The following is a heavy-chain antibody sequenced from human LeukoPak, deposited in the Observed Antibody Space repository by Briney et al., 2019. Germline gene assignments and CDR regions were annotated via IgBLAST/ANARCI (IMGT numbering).Heavy chain of an antibody. V-gene: IGHV3-48*03. CDR1: GFTFSSYE. CDR3: ARGNYCSGCSCYQTASFDY. D-gene: IGHD2-15*01. CDR2: ISSSGSTI. Sequence: GGSLRLSCAASGFTFSSYEMNWVRQAPGKGLEWVSYISSSGSTIYYADSVKGRFTISRDNAKNSLYLQMNSLKAEDTAIYYCARGNYCSGCSCYQTASFDYWGQGTLVTVSS. J-gene: IGHJ4*02.